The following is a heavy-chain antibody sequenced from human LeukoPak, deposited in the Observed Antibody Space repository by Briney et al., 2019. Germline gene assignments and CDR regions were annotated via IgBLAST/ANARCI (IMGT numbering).Heavy chain of an antibody. D-gene: IGHD6-13*01. Sequence: GASVKVSCKASGYTFTGYYMHWVRQAPGQGLEWMGWINPNSGGTNYAQKFQGRVTMTRDTSISTAYMELSRLRSDDTAVYYCASTFKYSSSWYPFDYWGQGTLVTVSS. CDR2: INPNSGGT. CDR1: GYTFTGYY. V-gene: IGHV1-2*02. CDR3: ASTFKYSSSWYPFDY. J-gene: IGHJ4*02.